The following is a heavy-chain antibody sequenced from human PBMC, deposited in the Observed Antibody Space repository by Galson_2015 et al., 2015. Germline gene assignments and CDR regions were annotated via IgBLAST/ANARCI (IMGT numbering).Heavy chain of an antibody. CDR3: ARGWAVVATILLDY. CDR2: TYYRSKWYN. V-gene: IGHV6-1*01. J-gene: IGHJ4*02. Sequence: CAISGDSVSSNSAAWNWIRQSPSRGLEWLGRTYYRSKWYNDYAVSVKSRITINPDTSKNQFSLQLNSVTPEDTAVYYCARGWAVVATILLDYWGQGTLVTVSS. CDR1: GDSVSSNSAA. D-gene: IGHD5-12*01.